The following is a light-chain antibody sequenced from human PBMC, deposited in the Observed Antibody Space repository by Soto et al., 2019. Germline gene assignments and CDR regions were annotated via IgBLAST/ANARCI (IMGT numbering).Light chain of an antibody. J-gene: IGLJ3*02. CDR2: GNS. Sequence: QSVLTQPPSVSGGPGQRVTISRTGSSSNIGAGYDVHWYQQLPGTAPKLLIYGNSNRPSGVPDRFSGSKSGTSASLAITGLQAEDEADYYCQSYDSSLSGWVFGGGTKLTVL. CDR1: SSNIGAGYD. V-gene: IGLV1-40*01. CDR3: QSYDSSLSGWV.